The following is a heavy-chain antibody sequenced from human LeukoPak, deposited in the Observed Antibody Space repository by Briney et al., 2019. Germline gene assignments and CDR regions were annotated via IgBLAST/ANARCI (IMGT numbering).Heavy chain of an antibody. J-gene: IGHJ4*02. D-gene: IGHD3-9*01. CDR1: GYTFTSYG. CDR3: ARAQAATNTPVRFCLY. CDR2: ISAYNGNT. Sequence: ASVKVSCKASGYTFTSYGISWVRQAPGQGLEWMGWISAYNGNTNFAQKLQGRVTMTTDTSTRTAYMDLRSLRPADTAVYYCARAQAATNTPVRFCLYWGPGALVTVSS. V-gene: IGHV1-18*01.